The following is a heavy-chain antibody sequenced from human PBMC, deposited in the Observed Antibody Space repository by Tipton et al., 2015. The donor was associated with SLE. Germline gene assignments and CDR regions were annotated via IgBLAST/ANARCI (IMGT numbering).Heavy chain of an antibody. Sequence: TLSLTCTVSGCSISHYYWNWVRQPPGKGLEWIGDVSYSGSTNYNPSLKSRVTMSLDTSKNQVSLKLTSVSAADTAVYFCARDLYCSGGSCYYYYGMDVWGQGTTVTVSS. CDR1: GCSISHYY. CDR3: ARDLYCSGGSCYYYYGMDV. J-gene: IGHJ6*02. D-gene: IGHD2-15*01. V-gene: IGHV4-59*12. CDR2: VSYSGST.